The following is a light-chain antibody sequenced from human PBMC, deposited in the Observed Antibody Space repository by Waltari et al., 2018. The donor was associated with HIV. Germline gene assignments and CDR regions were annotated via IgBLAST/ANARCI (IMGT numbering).Light chain of an antibody. J-gene: IGLJ3*02. V-gene: IGLV1-40*01. CDR1: CPPLGAGDD. CDR2: GNS. Sequence: QSVLTQPPSVSAAPGQRVPLSCPGRCPPLGAGDDVPRYQQPPGTAPKLLIYGNSNRPSGVPDRFSGSKSGTSASLAITGLQAEDEADYYCQSYDSSLSGWVFGGGTKLTVL. CDR3: QSYDSSLSGWV.